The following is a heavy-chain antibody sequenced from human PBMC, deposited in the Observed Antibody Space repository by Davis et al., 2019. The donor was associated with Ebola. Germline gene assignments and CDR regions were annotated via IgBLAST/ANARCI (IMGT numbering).Heavy chain of an antibody. CDR3: ARDGTGATPPAEYFQH. CDR1: GFTFSSYG. J-gene: IGHJ1*01. CDR2: IWYDGSNK. Sequence: GESLKISCAASGFTFSSYGMHWVRQAPGKGLEWVAVIWYDGSNKYYADSVKGRFTISRDNSKNTLYLQMNSLRAEDTAVYYCARDGTGATPPAEYFQHWGQGTLVTVSS. D-gene: IGHD3/OR15-3a*01. V-gene: IGHV3-33*01.